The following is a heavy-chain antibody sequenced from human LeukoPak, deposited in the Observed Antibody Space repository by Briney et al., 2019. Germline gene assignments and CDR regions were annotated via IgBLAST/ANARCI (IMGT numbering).Heavy chain of an antibody. CDR2: INQDGSEK. D-gene: IGHD5-18*01. J-gene: IGHJ4*02. Sequence: GGSLRLSCATSGFSFNNDWMGWVHQAPGKGLEWVANINQDGSEKNCLDSVKGRFTISRDNAKNSLYLQMNSLRAEDTAVYYCARVRLATAMVEGDYWGQGTLVTVSS. CDR3: ARVRLATAMVEGDY. CDR1: GFSFNNDW. V-gene: IGHV3-7*01.